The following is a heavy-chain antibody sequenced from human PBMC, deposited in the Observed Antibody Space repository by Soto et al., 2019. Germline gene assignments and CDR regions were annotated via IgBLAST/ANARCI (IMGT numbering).Heavy chain of an antibody. J-gene: IGHJ4*02. D-gene: IGHD3-3*01. CDR1: GFTFSSYS. Sequence: GGSLRLSCAASGFTFSSYSMNWVRQAPGKGLEWVSYISSSSSTIYYADSVKGRFTISRDNAKNSLYLQMNSLRDEDTAVYYCARDQYYDFWSGYPGPFDYWGQGTLVTVSS. CDR3: ARDQYYDFWSGYPGPFDY. V-gene: IGHV3-48*02. CDR2: ISSSSSTI.